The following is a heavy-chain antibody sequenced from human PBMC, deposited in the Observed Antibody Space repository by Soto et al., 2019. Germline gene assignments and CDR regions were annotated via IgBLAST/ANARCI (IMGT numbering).Heavy chain of an antibody. Sequence: PRASVKVSCKASGNTFTSYDINWVRQATGHGLEWMGWINPNSGNIGYAQKFQGRVTMTRDTAIRTAYMEVSRLRSDDTAVYYCARGRASGSYYLLDYWGQGTLVTVSS. V-gene: IGHV1-8*01. D-gene: IGHD3-10*01. J-gene: IGHJ4*02. CDR3: ARGRASGSYYLLDY. CDR2: INPNSGNI. CDR1: GNTFTSYD.